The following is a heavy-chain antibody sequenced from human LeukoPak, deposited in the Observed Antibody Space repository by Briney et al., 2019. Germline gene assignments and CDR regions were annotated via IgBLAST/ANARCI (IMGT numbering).Heavy chain of an antibody. V-gene: IGHV3-11*04. CDR3: ARDHSSSWNYFDY. CDR1: GFTFSDYY. Sequence: GGSLRLSCAASGFTFSDYYMNWIRQAPGKGLEWVSYISSSATTIYYADSVKGRSTISRDNAKKSLYLQMNSLRAEDTAVYYCARDHSSSWNYFDYWGQGTLVTVSS. D-gene: IGHD6-13*01. CDR2: ISSSATTI. J-gene: IGHJ4*02.